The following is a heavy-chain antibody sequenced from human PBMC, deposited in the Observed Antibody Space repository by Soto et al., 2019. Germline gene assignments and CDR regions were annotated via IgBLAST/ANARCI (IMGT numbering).Heavy chain of an antibody. CDR2: ISSSSSYI. CDR3: AREEYDFWSGPTRSWFDP. CDR1: GFTFSSYS. V-gene: IGHV3-21*01. J-gene: IGHJ5*02. Sequence: GGSLRLSCAASGFTFSSYSMNWVRQAPGKGLEWVSSISSSSSYIYYADSVKGRFTISRDNAKNSLYLQMNSLRAEDTAVYYCAREEYDFWSGPTRSWFDPWGQGTLVTVSS. D-gene: IGHD3-3*01.